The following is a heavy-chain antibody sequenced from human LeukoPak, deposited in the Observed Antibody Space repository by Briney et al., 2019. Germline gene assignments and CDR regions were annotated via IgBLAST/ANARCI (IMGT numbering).Heavy chain of an antibody. V-gene: IGHV3-11*01. CDR2: ISSSGSTI. CDR3: AKDSGYDWAYFDY. CDR1: GFTFSDYY. J-gene: IGHJ4*02. Sequence: KTGGSLRLSCAASGFTFSDYYMSWIRPAPGKGLEWVSYISSSGSTIYYADSVKGRFTISRDNAKNSLYLQMNSLRAEDTAVYYCAKDSGYDWAYFDYWGQGTLVTVSS. D-gene: IGHD5-12*01.